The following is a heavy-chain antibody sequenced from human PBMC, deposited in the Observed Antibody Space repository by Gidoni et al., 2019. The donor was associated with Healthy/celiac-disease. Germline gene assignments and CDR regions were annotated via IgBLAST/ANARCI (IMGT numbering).Heavy chain of an antibody. D-gene: IGHD5-18*01. J-gene: IGHJ4*02. Sequence: QVQLVESGGGVVQPGRSLRLSCAASGFTFSSYGMHWVRQAPGKGLEWVAVIWYDGSNKYYADSVKGRFTISRDNSKNTLYLQMNSLRAEDTAVYYCARNPRIQLWLPDYWGQGTLVTVSS. V-gene: IGHV3-33*01. CDR2: IWYDGSNK. CDR3: ARNPRIQLWLPDY. CDR1: GFTFSSYG.